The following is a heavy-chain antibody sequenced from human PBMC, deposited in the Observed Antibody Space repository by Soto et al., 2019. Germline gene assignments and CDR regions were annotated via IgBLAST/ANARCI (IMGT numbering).Heavy chain of an antibody. CDR2: IVSSGGDI. V-gene: IGHV3-NL1*01. J-gene: IGHJ6*02. Sequence: GGSLRLSCAASGFTFSSYGFNWVRQAPGKGLEWVAVIVSSGGDIYHADSVKGRFTISRDNSKDTLYLQVNSLRAEDTAVYYCASAPKSREFYWLTDYYYYGIDFWGQGTTVTVSS. D-gene: IGHD3-9*01. CDR3: ASAPKSREFYWLTDYYYYGIDF. CDR1: GFTFSSYG.